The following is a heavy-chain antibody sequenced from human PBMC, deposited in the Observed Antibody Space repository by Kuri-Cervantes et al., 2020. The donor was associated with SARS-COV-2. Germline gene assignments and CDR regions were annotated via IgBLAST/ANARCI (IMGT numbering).Heavy chain of an antibody. Sequence: GESLKISCKASGYTFTSYYMHWVRQAPGQGLEWMGIINPSGGSTSYAQKFQGRVTMTRDTSTSTVYTELSSLRSEDTAVYYCARSPSNGDYDGWFDYWGQGTLVTVSS. CDR3: ARSPSNGDYDGWFDY. CDR1: GYTFTSYY. D-gene: IGHD4-17*01. V-gene: IGHV1-46*01. J-gene: IGHJ4*02. CDR2: INPSGGST.